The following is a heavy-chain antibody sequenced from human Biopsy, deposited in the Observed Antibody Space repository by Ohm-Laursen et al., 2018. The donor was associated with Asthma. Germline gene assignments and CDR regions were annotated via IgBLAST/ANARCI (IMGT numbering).Heavy chain of an antibody. CDR1: GFTFSSYW. J-gene: IGHJ4*02. CDR2: INSDGSST. V-gene: IGHV3-74*01. CDR3: ARGPAWQQLDN. D-gene: IGHD6-13*01. Sequence: SLRLSCTPSGFTFSSYWMHWVRQAPGKGLVWVSRINSDGSSTSYADSVKGRFAISRDNAKNTLYLEMNSLRAEDMAVYYCARGPAWQQLDNWGQGTLVTVSS.